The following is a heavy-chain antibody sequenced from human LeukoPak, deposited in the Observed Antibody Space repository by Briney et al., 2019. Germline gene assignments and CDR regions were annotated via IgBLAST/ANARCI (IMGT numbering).Heavy chain of an antibody. D-gene: IGHD5-18*01. CDR3: TTIKRGDIFGYCDF. CDR1: DASMTANH. V-gene: IGHV4-59*01. CDR2: VFGRGRT. J-gene: IGHJ4*02. Sequence: PSDTLSLTWTVPDASMTANHWSGIRQSPGKGREGIGYVFGRGRTMVSPSLTSRVTLSTETSKNQLSLRLSSVTAADTAVYYCTTIKRGDIFGYCDFWGQGILVTVSS.